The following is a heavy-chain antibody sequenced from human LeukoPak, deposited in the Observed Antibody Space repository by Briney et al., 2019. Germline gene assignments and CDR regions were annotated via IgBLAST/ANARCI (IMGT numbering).Heavy chain of an antibody. Sequence: GGSLRLSCAASGFSFSSFWMSWVRQAPGKGLEWVANIKKDGSEKYYVDSVKGRFTISRDNAKNSLYLRMNSLRAEDTAVYYCAEGGWLDNWGQGTLVTVSS. V-gene: IGHV3-7*05. CDR3: AEGGWLDN. D-gene: IGHD3-16*01. CDR1: GFSFSSFW. CDR2: IKKDGSEK. J-gene: IGHJ5*02.